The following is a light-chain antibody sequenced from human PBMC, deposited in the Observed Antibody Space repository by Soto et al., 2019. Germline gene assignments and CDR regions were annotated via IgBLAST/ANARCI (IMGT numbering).Light chain of an antibody. V-gene: IGLV2-14*02. J-gene: IGLJ3*02. CDR3: AAWDARLSAWV. CDR1: SSDIGGFDL. CDR2: EVN. Sequence: QSALTQPDSLSGSPGQSITISCTGSSSDIGGFDLVSWYQQHPGKAPKLLLYEVNKRPSGVPDRFSGSKSGTSASLAISGLRSEDEADYWCAAWDARLSAWVFGGGTKLTVL.